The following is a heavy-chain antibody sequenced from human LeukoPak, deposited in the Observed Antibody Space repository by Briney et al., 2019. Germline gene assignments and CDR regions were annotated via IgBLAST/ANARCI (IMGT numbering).Heavy chain of an antibody. D-gene: IGHD3/OR15-3a*01. Sequence: GGSLRLSCAASGFTFDDYGMSWVRQAPGKGLEWVSGMNWHGVITGYADSVKGRFTISRDNAKNSLYLQMNSLRAEDTALYYCARDPALIFSDVWGRGTTVTVSS. CDR3: ARDPALIFSDV. CDR1: GFTFDDYG. J-gene: IGHJ6*04. V-gene: IGHV3-20*04. CDR2: MNWHGVIT.